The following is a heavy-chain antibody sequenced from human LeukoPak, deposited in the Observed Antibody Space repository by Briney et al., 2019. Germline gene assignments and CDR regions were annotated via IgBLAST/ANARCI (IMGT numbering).Heavy chain of an antibody. CDR3: ALRWTGALDY. D-gene: IGHD3/OR15-3a*01. CDR1: GFTFSSYS. Sequence: GGSLRLSCAASGFTFSSYSMNWVRQAPGKGLEWVSYISDNSYTIYNADSVKGRFIISRDNAKSSLYLQMNSLRAEDTAVYYCALRWTGALDYWGQGTLVTVSS. J-gene: IGHJ4*02. V-gene: IGHV3-48*01. CDR2: ISDNSYTI.